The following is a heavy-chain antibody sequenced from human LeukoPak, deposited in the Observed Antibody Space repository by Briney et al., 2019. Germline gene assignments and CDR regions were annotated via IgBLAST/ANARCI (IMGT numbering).Heavy chain of an antibody. CDR3: ARTLADIVVVPHAFDT. Sequence: GGSLRLSCAASGFTFSDYYMSWIRQAPGKGLEWVSYISSSGSTIYYADSVKGRFTISRDNAKNSLYLQMNSLRAEDTAVYYCARTLADIVVVPHAFDTWGQGTMVTVSS. V-gene: IGHV3-11*01. J-gene: IGHJ3*02. D-gene: IGHD2-2*01. CDR2: ISSSGSTI. CDR1: GFTFSDYY.